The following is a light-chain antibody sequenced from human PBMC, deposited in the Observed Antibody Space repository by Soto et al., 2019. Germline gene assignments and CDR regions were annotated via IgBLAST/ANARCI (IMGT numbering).Light chain of an antibody. J-gene: IGLJ3*02. CDR1: SSDVGGYNY. Sequence: QSALTQPPSASGSPGQSVTISCIGTSSDVGGYNYVSWYQQHPGKAPKLMINEVSKRPSGVPDRFSGSKYGNTASLTVSGLQAEDEAEYYCCSYAGSNNRVFGGGTKVTVL. CDR3: CSYAGSNNRV. V-gene: IGLV2-8*01. CDR2: EVS.